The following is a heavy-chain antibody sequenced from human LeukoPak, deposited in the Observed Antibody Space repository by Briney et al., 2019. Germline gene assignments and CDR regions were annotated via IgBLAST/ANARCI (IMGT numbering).Heavy chain of an antibody. CDR3: ARPNYPGGSGSYGGPNWFDP. CDR2: ISGFNGNT. CDR1: GYTFTSYG. V-gene: IGHV1-18*01. J-gene: IGHJ5*02. D-gene: IGHD3-10*01. Sequence: GASVKVSCQASGYTFTSYGMTWVRPAPGQGLEWMEWISGFNGNTNYAQKFQRRVTMTTDTSTSTAYMELRSLTSDDTAVYYCARPNYPGGSGSYGGPNWFDPWGQGTLVTVSS.